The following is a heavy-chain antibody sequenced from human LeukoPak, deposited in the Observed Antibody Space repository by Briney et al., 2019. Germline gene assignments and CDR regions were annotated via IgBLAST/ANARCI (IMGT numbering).Heavy chain of an antibody. CDR2: ISGSGDNT. Sequence: GSLRLSCAASGFTFSSYAMSWVRQVPGKGLEWVSVISGSGDNTYYADSVKGRFTISRDNSKNTLYLQMDSLTVEDTAVYYCAKSYDISRFYPYWGQGTLVTVSS. D-gene: IGHD3-22*01. CDR3: AKSYDISRFYPY. CDR1: GFTFSSYA. J-gene: IGHJ4*02. V-gene: IGHV3-23*01.